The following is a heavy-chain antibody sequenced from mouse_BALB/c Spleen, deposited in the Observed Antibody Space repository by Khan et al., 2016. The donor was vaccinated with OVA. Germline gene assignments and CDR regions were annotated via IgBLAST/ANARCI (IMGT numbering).Heavy chain of an antibody. CDR2: IYPGTDNT. J-gene: IGHJ2*01. CDR3: AREGALYYCAY. D-gene: IGHD3-1*01. CDR1: GHIFTSYW. V-gene: IGHV1S132*01. Sequence: VQLQESGAELVRPGASVKLSCKTSGHIFTSYWIHWVKQRFGQGLEWIARIYPGTDNTYYNEKLKGKATLTADKSSSTAYMQLSSLNSEDSAVYFCAREGALYYCAYWGQGTTLTVSS.